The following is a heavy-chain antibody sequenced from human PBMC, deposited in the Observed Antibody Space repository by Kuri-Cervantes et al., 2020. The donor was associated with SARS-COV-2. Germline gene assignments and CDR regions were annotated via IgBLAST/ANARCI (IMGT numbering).Heavy chain of an antibody. D-gene: IGHD3-10*01. CDR1: GFTFSSYA. Sequence: GGSLRLSCAASGFTFSSYAMSWVRQAPGKGLEWVSAISGSGGSTYYADSVKGRFTISRDNSKNTLYLQMNSLRAEDTAVYYCARDSNYYGSGSYPSFDYWGQGTLVTVSS. CDR2: ISGSGGST. CDR3: ARDSNYYGSGSYPSFDY. J-gene: IGHJ4*02. V-gene: IGHV3-23*01.